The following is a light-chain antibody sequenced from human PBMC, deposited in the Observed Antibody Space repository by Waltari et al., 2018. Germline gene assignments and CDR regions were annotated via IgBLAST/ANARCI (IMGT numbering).Light chain of an antibody. V-gene: IGKV4-1*01. J-gene: IGKJ4*01. Sequence: DIVMTPSPDSLAVSLGERATINCKSSQSVFYSPNNKNYLSWYQQKPGQPPKLLIYWASTREPGVPDRFRGSGSGTDFTLTISSLQAEDVALYFCQQYYGSPFTVGGGTKVEIK. CDR2: WAS. CDR3: QQYYGSPFT. CDR1: QSVFYSPNNKNY.